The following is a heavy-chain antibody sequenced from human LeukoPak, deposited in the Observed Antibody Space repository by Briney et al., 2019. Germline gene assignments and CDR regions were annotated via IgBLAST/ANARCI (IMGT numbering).Heavy chain of an antibody. D-gene: IGHD3-10*01. V-gene: IGHV3-66*02. CDR3: AREKRLLWFGELVYYYYYYMDV. J-gene: IGHJ6*03. CDR2: IYSGGST. Sequence: PGGSLRLSCAASGFTLSSNYMSWVRQAPGKGLEWVSVIYSGGSTYYADSVKGRFTTSRDNSKNTLYLQMNSLRAEDTAVYYCAREKRLLWFGELVYYYYYYMDVWGKGTTVTVSS. CDR1: GFTLSSNY.